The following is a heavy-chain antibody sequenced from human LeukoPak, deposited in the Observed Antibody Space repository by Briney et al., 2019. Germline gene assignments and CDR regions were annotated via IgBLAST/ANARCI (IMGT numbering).Heavy chain of an antibody. J-gene: IGHJ6*03. D-gene: IGHD2/OR15-2a*01. CDR3: TGGSDKVLSGEYYYYMDV. V-gene: IGHV3-7*01. CDR1: GLTTHYW. CDR2: IDRDGRVQ. Sequence: GGSLRLSCTASGLTTHYWLNWVRPSPGKGLGGVASIDRDGRVQHYEDSVECRFTISRDSAKNSLALQMHSLRAEDAAVYYCTGGSDKVLSGEYYYYMDVWGTGTTVTVSS.